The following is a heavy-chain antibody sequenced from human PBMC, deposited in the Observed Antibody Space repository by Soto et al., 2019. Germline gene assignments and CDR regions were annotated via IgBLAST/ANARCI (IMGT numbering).Heavy chain of an antibody. D-gene: IGHD2-2*01. V-gene: IGHV1-46*01. Sequence: QVQLVQSGAEVKKPGASVKVSCKASGYTFTSSYIHWVRQAPGQGLEWMGIINPIGGTTAYAQTFQGRITMTRDTSTSTVYMELSSLRFEDTAMYYCARDGRGGRPYHPLWGRDFDYWGQGTLVTVSS. CDR2: INPIGGTT. J-gene: IGHJ4*02. CDR1: GYTFTSSY. CDR3: ARDGRGGRPYHPLWGRDFDY.